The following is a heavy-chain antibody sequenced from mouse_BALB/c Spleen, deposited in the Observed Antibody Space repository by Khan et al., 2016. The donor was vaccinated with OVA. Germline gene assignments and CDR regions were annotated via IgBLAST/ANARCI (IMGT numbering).Heavy chain of an antibody. D-gene: IGHD2-14*01. J-gene: IGHJ4*01. CDR1: GFSLSRYN. V-gene: IGHV2-6-4*01. CDR3: ARAYYRYDGYYAMDY. Sequence: QVQLKESGPGLVAPSPSLSITCTVSGFSLSRYNIHWVRQPPGKGLEWLGMIWGGGGTDYNSTLKSRLSISKDNSKCQVFLKMNSLQTDDTAMYYCARAYYRYDGYYAMDYWGQGTSVTVSS. CDR2: IWGGGGT.